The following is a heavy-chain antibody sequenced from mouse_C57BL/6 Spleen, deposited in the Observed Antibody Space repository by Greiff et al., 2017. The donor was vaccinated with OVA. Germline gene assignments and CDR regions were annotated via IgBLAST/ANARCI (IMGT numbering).Heavy chain of an antibody. Sequence: QVQLQQPGTELVKPGASVKLSCKASGYTFTSYWMHWVKQRPGQGLEWIGNINPSNGGTNYNEKFKSKATLTVDKSSSTAYMQLSSLTSEYSAVYYCARSPLYGRAMDYWGQGTSVTVSS. CDR2: INPSNGGT. V-gene: IGHV1-53*01. CDR3: ARSPLYGRAMDY. J-gene: IGHJ4*01. D-gene: IGHD1-1*01. CDR1: GYTFTSYW.